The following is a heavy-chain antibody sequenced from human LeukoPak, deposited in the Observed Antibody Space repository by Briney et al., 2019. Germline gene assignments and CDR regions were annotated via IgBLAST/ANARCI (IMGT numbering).Heavy chain of an antibody. J-gene: IGHJ5*02. CDR3: ASLLVVPAENWFDP. CDR2: INPNSGGT. Sequence: ASVKVSCKASGYTFTSYDINWVRQAPGQGLEWMGWINPNSGGTNYAQKFQGRVTMTRDTSISTAYMELSRLRSDDTAVYYCASLLVVPAENWFDPWGQGTLVTVSS. CDR1: GYTFTSYD. V-gene: IGHV1-2*02. D-gene: IGHD2-2*01.